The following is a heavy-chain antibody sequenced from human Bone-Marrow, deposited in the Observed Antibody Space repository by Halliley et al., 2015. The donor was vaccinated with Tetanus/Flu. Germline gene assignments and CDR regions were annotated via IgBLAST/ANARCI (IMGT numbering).Heavy chain of an antibody. V-gene: IGHV4-61*08. CDR1: GGSVSSAGSY. CDR3: ARRLGYCSSTSCNFDY. CDR2: IYYTGST. D-gene: IGHD2-2*01. Sequence: TLSLTCSVSGGSVSSAGSYWSWIRQPPGKGLQWIGNIYYTGSTNYNPSLKSRVTISMDTSKNQFSLNLSSVTAADTAVYYCARRLGYCSSTSCNFDYWGQGTLVTVSS. J-gene: IGHJ4*02.